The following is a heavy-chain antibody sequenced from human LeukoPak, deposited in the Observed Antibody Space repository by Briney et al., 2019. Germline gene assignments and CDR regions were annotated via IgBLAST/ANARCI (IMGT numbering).Heavy chain of an antibody. CDR1: GFTFGDYG. Sequence: TGGALRLSCTTSGFTFGDYGMSWFRQAPGKGLEWVSFIRSYIYSGATDYAASVRGKFVISRHDPESIADLQMNSLRTEDTGVYYCARNPHPHCSGVHCPCDSWGQGTLVTVPS. CDR3: ARNPHPHCSGVHCPCDS. D-gene: IGHD2-15*01. CDR2: IRSYIYSGAT. J-gene: IGHJ4*02. V-gene: IGHV3-49*03.